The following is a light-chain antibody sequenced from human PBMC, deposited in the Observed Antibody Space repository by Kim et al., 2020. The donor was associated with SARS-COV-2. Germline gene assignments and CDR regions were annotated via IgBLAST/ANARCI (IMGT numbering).Light chain of an antibody. CDR1: QSVTSN. CDR2: GAS. Sequence: DMVMTQSPATLSVSPGERATLSCRASQSVTSNLAWYQQKPGQTPRLLIYGASTRATGVPARFSGSGSGTEFTLTIGSLQSEDFVVYYCQHYNDWPLTFGQGTRLEIK. J-gene: IGKJ5*01. V-gene: IGKV3-15*01. CDR3: QHYNDWPLT.